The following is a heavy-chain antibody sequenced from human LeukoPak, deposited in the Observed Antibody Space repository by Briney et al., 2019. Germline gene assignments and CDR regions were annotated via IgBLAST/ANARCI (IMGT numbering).Heavy chain of an antibody. V-gene: IGHV4-30-2*01. CDR1: GGSISGGTYY. D-gene: IGHD2-8*02. CDR2: IVHTGTT. CDR3: ARDSYCDGGACQTSGFDR. Sequence: ASQTLSLTCFVSGGSISGGTYYWSWIRQPPGKGLEWIGYIVHTGTTQYSPSLKSRVTMSVDTSKNQFSLNLTYVTVADTAVYYCARDSYCDGGACQTSGFDRWGQGTLVAVSS. J-gene: IGHJ4*02.